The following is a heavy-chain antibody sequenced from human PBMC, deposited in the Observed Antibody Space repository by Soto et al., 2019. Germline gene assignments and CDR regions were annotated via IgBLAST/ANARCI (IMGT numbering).Heavy chain of an antibody. Sequence: PGGSLRLSCAASGFTFSSYGMHWVRQAPGKGLEWVAVIWYDGSNKYYADSVKGRFTISRDNSKNTLYLQMNSLRAEDTAVYYCARYGGTYYFDYWGQGTLVTVSS. V-gene: IGHV3-33*01. J-gene: IGHJ4*02. CDR1: GFTFSSYG. CDR3: ARYGGTYYFDY. D-gene: IGHD2-15*01. CDR2: IWYDGSNK.